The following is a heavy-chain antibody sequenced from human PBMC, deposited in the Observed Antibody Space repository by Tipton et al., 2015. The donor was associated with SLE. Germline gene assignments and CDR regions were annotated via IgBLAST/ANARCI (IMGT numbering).Heavy chain of an antibody. D-gene: IGHD3-3*01. V-gene: IGHV3-7*03. CDR3: ARELRFLEWLLYLDAFDI. CDR2: IKQAGSEK. J-gene: IGHJ3*02. CDR1: GFTFSSYW. Sequence: GSLRLSCAASGFTFSSYWMTWVRQAPGKGLEWVASIKQAGSEKYYVDSVKGRFTISRDNTKNSLYLQMNSLRAEDTALYYCARELRFLEWLLYLDAFDIWGQGTMVTVPS.